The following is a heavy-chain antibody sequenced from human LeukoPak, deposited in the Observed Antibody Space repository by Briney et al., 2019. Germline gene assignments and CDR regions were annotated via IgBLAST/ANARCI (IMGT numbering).Heavy chain of an antibody. V-gene: IGHV3-23*01. Sequence: GGSLRLSCAASGFTFSRNAMSWDRQAPGKGLEWVSSLSGSGGDTYYADSVKGRFTISRDNSKNTVYLQMNSLRAEDTAVYYCAKDPYGTRYFDYWGQGTLVAVSS. CDR1: GFTFSRNA. CDR2: LSGSGGDT. J-gene: IGHJ4*02. D-gene: IGHD2-2*01. CDR3: AKDPYGTRYFDY.